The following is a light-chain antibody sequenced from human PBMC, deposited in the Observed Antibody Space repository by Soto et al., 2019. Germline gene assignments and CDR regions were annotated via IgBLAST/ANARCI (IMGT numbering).Light chain of an antibody. V-gene: IGKV1-39*01. J-gene: IGKJ3*01. CDR3: QQSYSVPIT. Sequence: DIQMTQSPSSLSASVGDRVTITCRASQSINSYLNWYQQKPGKAPKPLIYAASSLQSGVPSRFSGSGAGTDFTLPISSLQPEDFAIYYCQQSYSVPITFGPGTTVDVK. CDR2: AAS. CDR1: QSINSY.